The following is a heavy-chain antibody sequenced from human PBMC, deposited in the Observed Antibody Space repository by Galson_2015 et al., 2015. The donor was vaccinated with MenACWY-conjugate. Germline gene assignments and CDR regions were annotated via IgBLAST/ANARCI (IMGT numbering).Heavy chain of an antibody. CDR3: ARHGGYYGSGSYSSPLWYFDL. D-gene: IGHD3-10*01. Sequence: QSGAEVKKPGESLRISCTGSGYSFTSYWISWVRQMPGKGLEWMGRIDPSDSYTNYSPSFQGHVTISADKSISTAYLQWSSLKASDTAMYYCARHGGYYGSGSYSSPLWYFDLWGRGTLVTVSS. CDR1: GYSFTSYW. J-gene: IGHJ2*01. CDR2: IDPSDSYT. V-gene: IGHV5-10-1*01.